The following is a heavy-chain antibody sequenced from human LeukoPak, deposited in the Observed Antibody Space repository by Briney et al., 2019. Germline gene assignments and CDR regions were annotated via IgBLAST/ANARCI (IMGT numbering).Heavy chain of an antibody. CDR2: IYYSGST. Sequence: SETLSLTXTVSGGSISRDIYYWGWIRQPPGKGLEWIGIIYYSGSTNYNPSLKSRVTMSVDTSKNQFSLKLSSVTAADTAVYYCARLEDNGDSFDYWGQGTLVTVSS. D-gene: IGHD4-17*01. CDR1: GGSISRDIYY. CDR3: ARLEDNGDSFDY. J-gene: IGHJ4*02. V-gene: IGHV4-39*01.